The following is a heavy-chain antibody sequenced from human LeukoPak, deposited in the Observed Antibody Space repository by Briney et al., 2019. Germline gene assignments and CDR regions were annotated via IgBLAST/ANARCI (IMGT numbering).Heavy chain of an antibody. J-gene: IGHJ6*03. CDR1: GGSISSSSYY. CDR3: ARESPPTIFGVVTRYYYYYYMDV. Sequence: SETLSLTCTVSGGSISSSSYYWSWIRQPAGKGLEWIGRIYTSGSTNYNPSLKSRVTISVDTSKNQFSLKLSSVTAADTAVYYCARESPPTIFGVVTRYYYYYYMDVWGKGTTVTVSS. D-gene: IGHD3-3*01. V-gene: IGHV4-61*02. CDR2: IYTSGST.